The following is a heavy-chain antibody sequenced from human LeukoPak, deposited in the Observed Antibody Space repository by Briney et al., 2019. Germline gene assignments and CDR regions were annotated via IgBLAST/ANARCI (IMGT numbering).Heavy chain of an antibody. CDR3: ARLRGSVGDY. J-gene: IGHJ4*02. CDR1: GGSISSGGYY. V-gene: IGHV4-31*03. CDR2: IFYSGST. Sequence: SETLSLTCTVSGGSISSGGYYWSWIRQHPGKGLEWIGYIFYSGSTYYNPSLKSRVTISLDTSKNQFSLKLSSVTAADMAVYYCARLRGSVGDYWGQGTLVTVSS. D-gene: IGHD3-10*01.